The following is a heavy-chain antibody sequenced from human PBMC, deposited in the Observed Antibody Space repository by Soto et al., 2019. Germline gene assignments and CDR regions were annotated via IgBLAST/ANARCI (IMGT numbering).Heavy chain of an antibody. Sequence: GGSLRLSCAASGFTVSSNYMSWVRQAPGKGLEWVSVIYSGGSTHYADSVKGRFTISRHNSKNTLYLQMNSLRAEDTAVYYCARVAYDFWSGYYTYYYYYVDVWGKGTTVTVSS. V-gene: IGHV3-53*04. J-gene: IGHJ6*03. CDR3: ARVAYDFWSGYYTYYYYYVDV. CDR2: IYSGGST. D-gene: IGHD3-3*01. CDR1: GFTVSSNY.